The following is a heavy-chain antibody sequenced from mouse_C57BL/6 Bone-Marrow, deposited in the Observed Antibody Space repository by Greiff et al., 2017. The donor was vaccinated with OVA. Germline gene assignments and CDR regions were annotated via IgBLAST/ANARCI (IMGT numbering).Heavy chain of an antibody. D-gene: IGHD2-1*01. J-gene: IGHJ2*01. CDR2: IHPNSGST. CDR3: AREGAYGNLDY. CDR1: GYTFTSYW. V-gene: IGHV1-64*01. Sequence: VQLQQPGAELVKPGASVKLSCKASGYTFTSYWMHWVKQRPGQGLEWIGMIHPNSGSTNYNEKFKSKATLTVDKSSSTAYMRLSSLTSEDSAVYYCAREGAYGNLDYWGQGTTLTVSS.